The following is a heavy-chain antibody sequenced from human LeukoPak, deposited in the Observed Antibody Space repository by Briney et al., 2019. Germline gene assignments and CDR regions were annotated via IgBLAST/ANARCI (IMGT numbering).Heavy chain of an antibody. CDR1: GGSISSYY. CDR3: AQIAVAGLAYYDY. J-gene: IGHJ4*02. D-gene: IGHD6-19*01. CDR2: INHSGGT. V-gene: IGHV4-34*01. Sequence: KPSETLSLTCTVSGGSISSYYWSWIRQPPGKGLEWIGEINHSGGTNYNPSLKSRAIISVDTSKNQFSLKLSSVTAADTAVYYCAQIAVAGLAYYDYWGQGTLVTVSS.